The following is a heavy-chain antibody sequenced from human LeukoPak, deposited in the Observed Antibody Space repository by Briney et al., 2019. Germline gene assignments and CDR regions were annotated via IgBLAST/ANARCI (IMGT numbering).Heavy chain of an antibody. J-gene: IGHJ4*02. CDR1: GGSISSYY. D-gene: IGHD5-12*01. V-gene: IGHV4-59*01. Sequence: SETLSLTCTVSGGSISSYYWSWIRQPPGKGLEWIGYIYYSGSTNYNPSLKSRVTISVDTSKNQFSLKLSTVTAADTAVYYCARTRGYSGYDLRLFTWVFDYWGQGTLVTVSS. CDR2: IYYSGST. CDR3: ARTRGYSGYDLRLFTWVFDY.